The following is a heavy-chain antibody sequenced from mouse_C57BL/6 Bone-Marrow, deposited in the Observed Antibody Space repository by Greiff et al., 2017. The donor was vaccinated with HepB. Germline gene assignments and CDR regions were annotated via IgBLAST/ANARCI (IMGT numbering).Heavy chain of an antibody. CDR3: ARYYYGSSYNYFDY. D-gene: IGHD1-1*01. CDR2: IYPRSGNT. J-gene: IGHJ2*01. V-gene: IGHV1-81*01. CDR1: GYTFTSYG. Sequence: VQLQQSGAELARPGASVKLSCKASGYTFTSYGISWVKQRTGQGLEWIGEIYPRSGNTYYNEKFKGKATLTAEQSSSTAYMELRRLTSEDSAVYFCARYYYGSSYNYFDYWGQGTTLTVSS.